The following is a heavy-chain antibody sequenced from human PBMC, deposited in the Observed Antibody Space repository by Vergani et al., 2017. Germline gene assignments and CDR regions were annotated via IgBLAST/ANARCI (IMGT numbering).Heavy chain of an antibody. V-gene: IGHV3-7*03. D-gene: IGHD5-18*01. Sequence: EVQLVESGGGLVQPGGSLRLSCAASGFTFSSYWMSWVRQAPGKVLEWGANIKQDGSEKYYVDSVKGRFTISRDNAKNSLYLQMNSLRAEDTAVYYCARTPVGIQLWGYSVNWYVDLWGRGTLVTVSS. CDR1: GFTFSSYW. J-gene: IGHJ2*01. CDR2: IKQDGSEK. CDR3: ARTPVGIQLWGYSVNWYVDL.